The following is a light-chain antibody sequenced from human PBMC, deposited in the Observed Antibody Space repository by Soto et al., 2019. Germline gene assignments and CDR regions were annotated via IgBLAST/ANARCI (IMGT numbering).Light chain of an antibody. V-gene: IGLV2-11*01. CDR2: DVS. Sequence: QSALPQPRSVSGSPGQSVTISCTGTSGDVGGYNFVSWYQQHPGKVPTLVIFDVSHRPSGVPDRFSGSKSGNTASLTISGLQAEDEADYYCCSYGGSYTWVFGGGTKLTVL. CDR3: CSYGGSYTWV. J-gene: IGLJ2*01. CDR1: SGDVGGYNF.